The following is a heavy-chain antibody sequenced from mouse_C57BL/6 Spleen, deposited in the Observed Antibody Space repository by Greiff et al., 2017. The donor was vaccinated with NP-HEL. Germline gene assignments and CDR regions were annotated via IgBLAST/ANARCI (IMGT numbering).Heavy chain of an antibody. V-gene: IGHV1-69*01. Sequence: VQLQQPGAELVMPGASVKLSCKASGYTFTSYWMHWVKQRPGQGLEWIGEIDPSDSYTTYNQKFKGKSTLTVDKSSSTAYMHLSSLTSEDSAVYYCARGYYGYFDVWGTGTTVTVSS. D-gene: IGHD2-2*01. CDR2: IDPSDSYT. CDR1: GYTFTSYW. J-gene: IGHJ1*03. CDR3: ARGYYGYFDV.